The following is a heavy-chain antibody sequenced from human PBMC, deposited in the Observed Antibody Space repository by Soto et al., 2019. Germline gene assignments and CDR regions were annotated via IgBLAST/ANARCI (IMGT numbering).Heavy chain of an antibody. V-gene: IGHV3-23*01. CDR2: ISQNAGGNT. CDR3: AGWNYDY. D-gene: IGHD1-7*01. Sequence: EVQLLESGGGLVKPGGSLRLSCAASGFTFRSYGMMWVRQAPGKGLEWVSAISQNAGGNTYYADSVKGRFTISRDDSKNTLYLKMDSLRPEDTAQYYCAGWNYDYCGQGTQVTVSS. CDR1: GFTFRSYG. J-gene: IGHJ4*02.